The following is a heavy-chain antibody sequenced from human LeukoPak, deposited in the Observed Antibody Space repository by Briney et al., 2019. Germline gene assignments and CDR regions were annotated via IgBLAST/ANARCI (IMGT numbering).Heavy chain of an antibody. J-gene: IGHJ4*02. CDR2: ISSSSSYI. D-gene: IGHD2-15*01. CDR3: ARVEDCSGGSCYSGH. CDR1: GFTFSSYS. V-gene: IGHV3-21*01. Sequence: GGSLRLSCAASGFTFSSYSMNWVRQAPGKGLEWVSSISSSSSYIYYADSVKGRFTISRDNAKNSLYLQMNSLRAEDTAAYYCARVEDCSGGSCYSGHWGQGTLVTVSS.